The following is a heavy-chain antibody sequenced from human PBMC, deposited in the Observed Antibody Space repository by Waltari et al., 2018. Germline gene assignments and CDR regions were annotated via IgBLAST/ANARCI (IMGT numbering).Heavy chain of an antibody. CDR2: ITGSGGGT. V-gene: IGHV3-23*01. CDR3: AKHVGGGRSERGILTGSEN. D-gene: IGHD3-9*01. Sequence: EVHVLESGGGLVQPGDSLRLACATSGFLFIYYALTWVRQAPGTGLEWVSTITGSGGGTYYADSVKGRFTISRDYSKNTLFLQMNSLRVEDTAIYFCAKHVGGGRSERGILTGSENWGRGTLVTVSS. CDR1: GFLFIYYA. J-gene: IGHJ4*02.